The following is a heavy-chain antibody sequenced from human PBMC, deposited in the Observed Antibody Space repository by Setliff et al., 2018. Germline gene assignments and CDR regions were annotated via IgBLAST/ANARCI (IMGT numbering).Heavy chain of an antibody. CDR1: VGSISRSSYY. CDR2: IYYSGST. V-gene: IGHV4-39*07. J-gene: IGHJ4*02. D-gene: IGHD3-3*01. CDR3: ARRETYYNFWSGYYAY. Sequence: TSETLTLTSTVPVGSISRSSYYWGWIRQPPGKGLEWIGSIYYSGSTYYNPSLKSRVTISVDTSKNQFSLKLSSVTAADTAVYYCARRETYYNFWSGYYAYWGQGTLVTVS.